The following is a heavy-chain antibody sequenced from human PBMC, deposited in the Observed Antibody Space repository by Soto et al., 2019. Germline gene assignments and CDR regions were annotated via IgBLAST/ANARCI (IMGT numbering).Heavy chain of an antibody. D-gene: IGHD5-12*01. CDR1: GGSVSSGAYY. Sequence: AETLSLTCIVSGGSVSSGAYYWSWIRQPRGSALEWIGYIPYSGDTTYNSSLKSRVTISVDRSRNRFSLKLTSVTAADTAFYYCARHDYADRTFDLWGQGTKVTVSS. CDR2: IPYSGDT. J-gene: IGHJ3*01. V-gene: IGHV4-61*08. CDR3: ARHDYADRTFDL.